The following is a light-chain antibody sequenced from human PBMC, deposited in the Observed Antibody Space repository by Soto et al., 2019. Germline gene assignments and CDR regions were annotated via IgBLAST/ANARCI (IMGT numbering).Light chain of an antibody. Sequence: EIVLTLSPGTLSLSRGERATLSCRASQSVSSSYLAWYQQKPGQAPRLLIYGASSRATGIPDRFSGSGSGTDFALTITSLQAEDFAVYYCQQYGSSPWTFGQGTKVDIK. CDR2: GAS. CDR3: QQYGSSPWT. J-gene: IGKJ1*01. CDR1: QSVSSSY. V-gene: IGKV3-20*01.